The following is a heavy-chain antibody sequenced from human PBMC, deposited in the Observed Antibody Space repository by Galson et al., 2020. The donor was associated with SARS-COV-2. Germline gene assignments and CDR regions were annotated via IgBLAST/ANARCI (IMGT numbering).Heavy chain of an antibody. D-gene: IGHD3-16*01. CDR3: ARHARGSATLRYLDL. CDR2: IGTTDDP. Sequence: TAGSLRLSCAASGIPFRIYDMHWVRQPTGKGLEWVSTIGTTDDPYYLGSVKGRFTISRDDAKNSLYLQMNSLTAGDTAVYYCARHARGSATLRYLDLWGRGTLVTVCS. J-gene: IGHJ2*01. V-gene: IGHV3-13*05. CDR1: GIPFRIYD.